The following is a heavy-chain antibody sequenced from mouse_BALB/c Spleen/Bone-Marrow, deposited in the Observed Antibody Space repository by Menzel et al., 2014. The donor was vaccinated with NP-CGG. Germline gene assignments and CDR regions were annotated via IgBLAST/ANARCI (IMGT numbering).Heavy chain of an antibody. Sequence: VQLKESGPELVKPGASVKVSCKASGYAFTSYNMYWVKQSHGKSLEWMGYIDPYSGGTSYNQKFKGKATLTVDKSSSTAYMHLNSLTSEDSAVYYCARNLGYGYFDYWGQGTTLTVSS. CDR3: ARNLGYGYFDY. D-gene: IGHD3-1*01. J-gene: IGHJ2*01. V-gene: IGHV1S135*01. CDR2: IDPYSGGT. CDR1: GYAFTSYN.